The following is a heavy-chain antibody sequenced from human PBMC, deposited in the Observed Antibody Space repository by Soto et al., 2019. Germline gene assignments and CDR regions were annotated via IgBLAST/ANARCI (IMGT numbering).Heavy chain of an antibody. CDR1: GGSISSGGYS. CDR3: ATFYGDYVSY. D-gene: IGHD4-17*01. CDR2: IYYIGST. V-gene: IGHV4-30-2*03. J-gene: IGHJ4*02. Sequence: ASETLSLTCAVSGGSISSGGYSWSWIRQPPGYGLYCIGYIYYIGSTFYNQSHKIRVTISVETSKNQFSLKLSSVTAADTAVYYCATFYGDYVSYWGQGTLVTVSS.